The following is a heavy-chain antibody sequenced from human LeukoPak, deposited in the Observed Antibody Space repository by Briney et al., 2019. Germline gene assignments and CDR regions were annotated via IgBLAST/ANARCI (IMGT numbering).Heavy chain of an antibody. CDR3: VKSRAYYYMDA. CDR2: ISWNSDNI. CDR1: GFTYHDFA. Sequence: GGSLRLSCAASGFTYHDFAMHWVRQAPGKGLEWVAAISWNSDNIDYADSVKGRFTIYRDNDMNSLYLEMASLRVEDSALYYCVKSRAYYYMDAWGKGTPVTVSS. J-gene: IGHJ6*03. V-gene: IGHV3-9*01.